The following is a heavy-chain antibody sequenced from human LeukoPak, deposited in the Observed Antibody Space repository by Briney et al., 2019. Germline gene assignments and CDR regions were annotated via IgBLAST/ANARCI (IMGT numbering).Heavy chain of an antibody. CDR2: IYHSGST. D-gene: IGHD4/OR15-4a*01. J-gene: IGHJ4*02. CDR3: ARGGLYTDY. Sequence: PSETLSLTCTLSGGSISTYYWSWIRQPPGKGLEWIGYIYHSGSTNYNPSLKSRVTISVDTSRNQFSLKLSSVTAADTAVYYCARGGLYTDYWGQGTLVTVSS. V-gene: IGHV4-59*12. CDR1: GGSISTYY.